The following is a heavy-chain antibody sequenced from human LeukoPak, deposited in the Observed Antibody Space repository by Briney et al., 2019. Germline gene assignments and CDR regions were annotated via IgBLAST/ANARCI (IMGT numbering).Heavy chain of an antibody. V-gene: IGHV4-4*07. Sequence: SETPSLTCTVSGDSIITSYWSRIRPPPGKGLEWIGRIFTSGITYYDPSLKSRVTMSVDTSKNQFSLYLSSVTAADTAVYYCAREGSGNYYDPLGYMDVWGKGTTVTVSS. CDR1: GDSIITSY. CDR2: IFTSGIT. J-gene: IGHJ6*03. CDR3: AREGSGNYYDPLGYMDV. D-gene: IGHD3-10*01.